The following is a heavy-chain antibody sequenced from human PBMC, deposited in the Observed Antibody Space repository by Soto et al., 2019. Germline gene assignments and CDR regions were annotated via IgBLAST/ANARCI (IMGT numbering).Heavy chain of an antibody. CDR3: ASARDYFFDY. Sequence: EVQLVESGGGLVQPGESLRLSCAASGLTFNTYWMTWVRQPPGKGLEWVANINPDGSVKYSVDSLKGRFTISRDNAKNSLYLQMNSLRDEDTAVYYCASARDYFFDYWGQGTLVTVSS. CDR2: INPDGSVK. V-gene: IGHV3-7*01. CDR1: GLTFNTYW. J-gene: IGHJ4*02. D-gene: IGHD2-21*01.